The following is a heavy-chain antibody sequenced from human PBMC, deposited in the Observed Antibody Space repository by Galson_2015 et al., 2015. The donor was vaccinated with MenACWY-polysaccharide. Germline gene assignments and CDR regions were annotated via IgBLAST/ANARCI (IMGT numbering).Heavy chain of an antibody. V-gene: IGHV4-39*01. D-gene: IGHD1-14*01. J-gene: IGHJ5*02. CDR1: GDSIIDDDYF. Sequence: ETLSLTCTVSGDSIIDDDYFWGWIRQPPGKGLEWIGSIHYTGTTYYRPSLRSRVTVSVDTSKNQVSLKVKFVTAADTAVYYCTRGRRNLDWVDPWGQGTLVTVSS. CDR3: TRGRRNLDWVDP. CDR2: IHYTGTT.